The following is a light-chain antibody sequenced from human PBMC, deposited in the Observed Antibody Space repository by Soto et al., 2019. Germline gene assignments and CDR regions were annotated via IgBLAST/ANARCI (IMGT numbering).Light chain of an antibody. J-gene: IGKJ4*01. CDR1: QSVLYSSDNKNY. CDR2: LAS. CDR3: QQYYNTPLT. Sequence: DIVMTHSPDSLAVSLGERATINCKSSQSVLYSSDNKNYLAWYQQKPGQPPNLLIYLASTRESGVPDRFSGSGSGTDFTLTISSLQAEDVAVYYCQQYYNTPLTCCGGTKVEIK. V-gene: IGKV4-1*01.